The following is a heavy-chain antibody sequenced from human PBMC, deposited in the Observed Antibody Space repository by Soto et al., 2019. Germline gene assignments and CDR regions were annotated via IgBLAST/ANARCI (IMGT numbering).Heavy chain of an antibody. CDR1: GFTFSDYY. CDR3: ARDCSSSSCYGYFQH. CDR2: ISGSGSTI. J-gene: IGHJ1*01. D-gene: IGHD2-2*01. Sequence: QVQLVESGGGLVKPGGSLRLSCAASGFTFSDYYMSWIRQAPGKGLEWVSHISGSGSTIYFADSVKGRFTISRDNAKNSLYLQMNSLRAEDTAVNYCARDCSSSSCYGYFQHWGQGTRVTVSS. V-gene: IGHV3-11*01.